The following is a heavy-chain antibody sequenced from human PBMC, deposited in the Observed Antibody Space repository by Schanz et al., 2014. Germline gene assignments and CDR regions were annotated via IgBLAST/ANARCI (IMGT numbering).Heavy chain of an antibody. CDR1: GYTFSSYG. Sequence: QVHLVQSGSEVKKPGASVKVSCKASGYTFSSYGISWVRQAPGQGLEWMGKIIPILGMENYAQKFQGRVTLIADRSTSTAYMELSSLRSDDTAIYYCARGREKWEPTSGMDVWGQGTTVTVSS. V-gene: IGHV1-69*09. CDR3: ARGREKWEPTSGMDV. J-gene: IGHJ6*02. D-gene: IGHD1-26*01. CDR2: IIPILGME.